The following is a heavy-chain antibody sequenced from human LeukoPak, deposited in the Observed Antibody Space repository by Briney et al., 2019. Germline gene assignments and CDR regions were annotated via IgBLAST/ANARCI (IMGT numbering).Heavy chain of an antibody. CDR3: ARTARLLES. Sequence: GGSLRLSCAASGFTFSSYWMTWVRQAPGMGPECVANINQDGSEKNYVDSVRGRFTISRDNASNSLYLQLNSLRAEDTAVYYCARTARLLESWGQGTLVTVSS. V-gene: IGHV3-7*01. CDR2: INQDGSEK. CDR1: GFTFSSYW. J-gene: IGHJ4*02. D-gene: IGHD2-21*02.